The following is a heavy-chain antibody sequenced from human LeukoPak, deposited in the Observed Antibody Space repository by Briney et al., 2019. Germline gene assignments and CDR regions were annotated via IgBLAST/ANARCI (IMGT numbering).Heavy chain of an antibody. CDR3: ARHLRSRIAAAGPRQYYYYYYMDV. J-gene: IGHJ6*03. CDR1: GYSISSGYY. V-gene: IGHV4-38-2*01. Sequence: SETLSLTCAVSGYSISSGYYWGWIRQPPGKGLEWIGSIYHSGSTYYNPSLESRVTISVDTSKNQFSLRLSSVTAADTAVYYCARHLRSRIAAAGPRQYYYYYYMDVWGKGTTVTVSS. D-gene: IGHD6-13*01. CDR2: IYHSGST.